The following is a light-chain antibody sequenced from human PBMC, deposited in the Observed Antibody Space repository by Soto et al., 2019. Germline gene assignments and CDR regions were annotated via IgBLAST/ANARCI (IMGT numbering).Light chain of an antibody. J-gene: IGKJ4*01. CDR1: QGISNY. V-gene: IGKV1-27*01. CDR2: AAS. Sequence: DIHPCPPPSSPSASVGYRVTITCRASQGISNYVAWYQQKPGKVPKLLIYAASTLQSGVPSRFSGSGSGTDFTLTISSLQPEDVATYYCQKYNSAPLTFGGGTKVDIK. CDR3: QKYNSAPLT.